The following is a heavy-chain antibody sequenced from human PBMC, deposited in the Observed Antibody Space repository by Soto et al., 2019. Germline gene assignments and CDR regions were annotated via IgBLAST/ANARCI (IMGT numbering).Heavy chain of an antibody. CDR2: IYESGYT. CDR1: GASVSTGSYY. CDR3: VRALRNTAMVYPWFDP. V-gene: IGHV4-31*03. D-gene: IGHD5-18*01. Sequence: SETLSLTCTVSGASVSTGSYYWGWVRQRPGKGLEWVGYIYESGYTYYNTSLKSRLTISLDRSNNQFSLGLTSVTAADTAVYYCVRALRNTAMVYPWFDPCGQRTLVAVSS. J-gene: IGHJ5*02.